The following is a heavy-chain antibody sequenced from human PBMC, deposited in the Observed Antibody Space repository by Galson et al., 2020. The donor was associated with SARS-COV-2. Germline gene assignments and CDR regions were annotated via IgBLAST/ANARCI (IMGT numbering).Heavy chain of an antibody. J-gene: IGHJ5*02. CDR1: GFTLSDYA. CDR3: ARDPYPKSRVLSRWFDP. D-gene: IGHD2-15*01. CDR2: ISHDGSNR. V-gene: IGHV3-30*01. Sequence: GESLKISCAASGFTLSDYAIFWVRQAPGKGLEWVATISHDGSNRYYADSVKGRFTVSRDNSKNTLYLQMNSLGVEDTAVYYCARDPYPKSRVLSRWFDPWGQGTLVTVSS.